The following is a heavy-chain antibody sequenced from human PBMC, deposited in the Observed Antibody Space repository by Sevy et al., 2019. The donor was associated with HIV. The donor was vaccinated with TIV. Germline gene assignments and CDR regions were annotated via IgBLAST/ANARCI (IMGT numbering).Heavy chain of an antibody. J-gene: IGHJ4*02. Sequence: GGSLRLSCKGSGYSFTSYWIGWVRQMPGKGLEWMGIIYPGDSDTRYSPSFQGQVTISADKSIGTAYLQWSSLKASDTAMYYCARNYGDYYFDYWGQGTLVTVSS. V-gene: IGHV5-51*01. D-gene: IGHD4-17*01. CDR2: IYPGDSDT. CDR3: ARNYGDYYFDY. CDR1: GYSFTSYW.